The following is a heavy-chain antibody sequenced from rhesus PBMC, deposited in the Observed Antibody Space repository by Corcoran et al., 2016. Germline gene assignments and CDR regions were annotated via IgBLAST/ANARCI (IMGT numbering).Heavy chain of an antibody. CDR3: ARDLRT. CDR1: GGSISNSYW. J-gene: IGHJ4*01. V-gene: IGHV4S10*01. Sequence: QVQLQESGPGVVKPSETLSLTCAVAGGSISNSYWWTWIRHPPGKGLAWIGFISGSRTNTNNNPSLKSRVTISKYTSNAQFSLKLNSVTAADTAVYYCARDLRTWGQGVLVTVSS. CDR2: ISGSRTNT.